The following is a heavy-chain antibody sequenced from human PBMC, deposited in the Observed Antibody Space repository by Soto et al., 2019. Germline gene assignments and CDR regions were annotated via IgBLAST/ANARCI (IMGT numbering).Heavy chain of an antibody. Sequence: QVQLVESGGGVVQPGRSLRVSCVASGFTFSNYVMHWVRQAPGKGLEWVAGISIDGKSEHYADSVKGRFTISRENSKNTVYLQMNSLRIEDRAVYYCAREDYGSGRAGTFFQWGQGALVTVSS. CDR3: AREDYGSGRAGTFFQ. V-gene: IGHV3-30*04. CDR1: GFTFSNYV. CDR2: ISIDGKSE. J-gene: IGHJ1*01. D-gene: IGHD2-21*01.